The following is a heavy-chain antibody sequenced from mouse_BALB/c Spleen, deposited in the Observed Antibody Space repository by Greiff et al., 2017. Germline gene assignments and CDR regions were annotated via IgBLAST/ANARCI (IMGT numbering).Heavy chain of an antibody. V-gene: IGHV1-31*01. CDR1: GYSFTGYY. CDR3: ASPDSSGFAY. Sequence: EVQLQQSGPELVKPGASVKISCKASGYSFTGYYMHWVKQSHVKSLEWIGRINPYNGATSYNQNFKDKASLTVDKSSSTAYMELHSLTSEDSAVYYCASPDSSGFAYWGQGTLVTVSA. J-gene: IGHJ3*01. D-gene: IGHD3-2*01. CDR2: INPYNGAT.